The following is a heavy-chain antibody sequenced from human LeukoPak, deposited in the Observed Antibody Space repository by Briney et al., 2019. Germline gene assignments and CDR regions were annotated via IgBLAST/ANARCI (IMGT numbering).Heavy chain of an antibody. CDR3: ARLIGSGVYYYMDV. CDR2: IIPTFGTA. CDR1: GGTFSSYA. V-gene: IGHV1-69*13. J-gene: IGHJ6*03. Sequence: SVKVSCKASGGTFSSYAISWVRQAPGQGLEWMGGIIPTFGTANYAQKFQGRVTITADESTSTAYMELSSLRSEDTAVYYCARLIGSGVYYYMDVWGKGTTVTVSS. D-gene: IGHD2-15*01.